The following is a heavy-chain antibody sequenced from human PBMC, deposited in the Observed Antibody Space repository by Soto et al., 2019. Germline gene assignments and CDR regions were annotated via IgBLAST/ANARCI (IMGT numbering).Heavy chain of an antibody. CDR1: GFTVSSNY. V-gene: IGHV3-66*01. J-gene: IGHJ3*02. CDR3: ARDPRSAMYAFDI. Sequence: PGGSLRLSCPASGFTVSSNYMSWVRQAPRKGLEWVSIIYSGGSTYYADSVKGRFTISRDNSKNTLYLQMNSLRAEDTAVYYCARDPRSAMYAFDIWGQGTMVTV. CDR2: IYSGGST.